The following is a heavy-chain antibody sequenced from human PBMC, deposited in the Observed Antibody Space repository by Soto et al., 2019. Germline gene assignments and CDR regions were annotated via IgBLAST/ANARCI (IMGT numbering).Heavy chain of an antibody. CDR2: IYSSGTT. CDR1: GFTVSNNY. J-gene: IGHJ5*02. Sequence: GGSLRLSCAASGFTVSNNYMNWVRQAPGKGLEWVSVIYSSGTTYYADSVKGRFTISRDNSKNTLYLQMNSLRAEDTAVYYCARVPSPWGQGTLVTVSS. CDR3: ARVPSP. V-gene: IGHV3-66*01.